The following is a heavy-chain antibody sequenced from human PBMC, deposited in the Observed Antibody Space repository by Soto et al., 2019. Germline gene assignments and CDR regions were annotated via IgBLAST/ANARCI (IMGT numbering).Heavy chain of an antibody. Sequence: SETLSLTCTVSGGSISSYYWSWIRQPPGKGLEWIGYIYYSGSTNYNPSLKSRVTISVDTSKNQFSLKLSSVTAADTAVYYCARLLGPGAFDIWGQGTMVTVSS. CDR1: GGSISSYY. V-gene: IGHV4-59*08. D-gene: IGHD3-16*01. CDR2: IYYSGST. J-gene: IGHJ3*02. CDR3: ARLLGPGAFDI.